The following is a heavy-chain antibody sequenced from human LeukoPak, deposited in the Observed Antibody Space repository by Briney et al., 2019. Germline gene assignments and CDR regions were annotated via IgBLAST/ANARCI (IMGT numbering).Heavy chain of an antibody. J-gene: IGHJ4*02. CDR2: IKQDGSEK. D-gene: IGHD2-2*01. CDR3: ARSIIVVVPAATTYYFDY. V-gene: IGHV3-7*01. Sequence: ESGGSLRLSCAASGFTFSSYAMSWVRQAPGKGLEWVANIKQDGSEKYYVDSVKGRFTISRGNAKNSLYLQMNSLRAEDTAVYYCARSIIVVVPAATTYYFDYWGQGTLVTVSS. CDR1: GFTFSSYA.